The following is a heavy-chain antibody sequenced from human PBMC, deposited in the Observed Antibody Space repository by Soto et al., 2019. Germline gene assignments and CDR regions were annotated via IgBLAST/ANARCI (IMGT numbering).Heavy chain of an antibody. V-gene: IGHV1-24*01. CDR2: FDPEDGET. Sequence: GASVKVSCKVSGYTLTELSIHWVRQAPGKGLEWMGGFDPEDGETIYAQKFQGRVTMTEDTSTDTAYMELSSLRSEDTAVYYCATYRLERRQRWFDPWGQGTLVTVSS. J-gene: IGHJ5*02. D-gene: IGHD1-1*01. CDR3: ATYRLERRQRWFDP. CDR1: GYTLTELS.